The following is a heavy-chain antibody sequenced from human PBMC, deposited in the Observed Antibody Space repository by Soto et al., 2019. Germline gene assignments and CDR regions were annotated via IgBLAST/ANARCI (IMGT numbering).Heavy chain of an antibody. Sequence: ASVKVSCKASGYTFTSYDINWVRQATGQGLEWMGWMNPNSGNTGYAQKFQGRVTMTRNTSISTAYMELSSLRSEDTAVYYCARGTAVDVILTGLGYHYYMDVWGTGTTVTVSS. J-gene: IGHJ6*03. CDR1: GYTFTSYD. CDR3: ARGTAVDVILTGLGYHYYMDV. D-gene: IGHD3-9*01. CDR2: MNPNSGNT. V-gene: IGHV1-8*01.